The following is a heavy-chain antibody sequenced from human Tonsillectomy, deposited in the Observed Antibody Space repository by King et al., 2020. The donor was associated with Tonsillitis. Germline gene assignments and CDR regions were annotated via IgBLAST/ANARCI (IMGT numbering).Heavy chain of an antibody. CDR1: GFTFGDYA. Sequence: VQLVESGGGLVQPGRSLRLSCTASGFTFGDYAMSWVRQAPGKGLEWVGFIRSKAYGGTREYAASVKGRFTISRDDSKSIAYLQMNSLKTEDTAVYYCTREPSSGGYSRFDYWGQGTLVTVSS. D-gene: IGHD1-26*01. CDR2: IRSKAYGGTR. J-gene: IGHJ4*02. V-gene: IGHV3-49*04. CDR3: TREPSSGGYSRFDY.